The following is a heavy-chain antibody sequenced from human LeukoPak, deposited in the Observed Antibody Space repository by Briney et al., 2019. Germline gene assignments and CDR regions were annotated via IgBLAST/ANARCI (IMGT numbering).Heavy chain of an antibody. D-gene: IGHD2-2*01. CDR1: GGTSSNYA. J-gene: IGHJ4*02. Sequence: ASVKVSCKASGGTSSNYAISWVRQAPGQGLEWMGIINPSGGSTSYAQKFQGRVTMTRDTSTSTVYMELSSLRSEDTAVYYCARLSFRYCSSTSCPPDYWGQGTLVTVSS. CDR2: INPSGGST. V-gene: IGHV1-46*03. CDR3: ARLSFRYCSSTSCPPDY.